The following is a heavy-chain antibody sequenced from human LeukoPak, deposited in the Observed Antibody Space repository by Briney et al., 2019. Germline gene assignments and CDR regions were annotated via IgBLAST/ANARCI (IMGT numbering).Heavy chain of an antibody. CDR1: GYTFTGYY. J-gene: IGHJ4*02. D-gene: IGHD6-19*01. V-gene: IGHV1-2*02. CDR2: INPNSGGT. CDR3: ARLSIPIAVAGVFDY. Sequence: ASVKVSCKASGYTFTGYYMHWVRQAPGQGLEWMGWINPNSGGTNFAQNFQGRVTMTRDTSISTAYMELSRLRSDDTAVYYCARLSIPIAVAGVFDYWGQGTLVTVSS.